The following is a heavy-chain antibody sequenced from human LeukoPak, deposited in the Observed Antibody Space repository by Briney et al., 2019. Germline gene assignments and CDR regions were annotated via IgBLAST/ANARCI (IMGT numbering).Heavy chain of an antibody. D-gene: IGHD3-16*01. CDR3: ARLNYRGGEALHFDY. CDR1: GGSLTNYY. CDR2: IHSDGTT. V-gene: IGHV4-4*09. J-gene: IGHJ4*02. Sequence: SETLSLTCSVSGGSLTNYYWGWVRQPPGKGLEYIGYIHSDGTTNYNPSFKSRVTVSLDTSRTHFSLRLSFVTAADTAVYFCARLNYRGGEALHFDYWGQGTLVTVSS.